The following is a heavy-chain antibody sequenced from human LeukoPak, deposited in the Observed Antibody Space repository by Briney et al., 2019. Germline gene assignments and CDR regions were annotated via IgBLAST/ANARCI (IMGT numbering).Heavy chain of an antibody. D-gene: IGHD2-15*01. J-gene: IGHJ3*02. V-gene: IGHV4-30-2*01. Sequence: SETLSLTCAVSGGSISSGGYSWSWIRQPPGKGLEWIGYIYHSGSTYYNPSLKSRVTISVDRSKNQFSLKLSSVTAADTAVYYCAGACSGGSCYYAFDIWGQGTMVTVSS. CDR2: IYHSGST. CDR1: GGSISSGGYS. CDR3: AGACSGGSCYYAFDI.